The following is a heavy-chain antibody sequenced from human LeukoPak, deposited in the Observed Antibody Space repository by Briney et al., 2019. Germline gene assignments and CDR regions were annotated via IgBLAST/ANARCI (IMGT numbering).Heavy chain of an antibody. CDR3: ARRSGSPLYFDY. Sequence: SETLSLTCAVYGGSFSGYYWSWIRQPPGKGLEWIGEINHSGSTNYNPSLKSRVTISVDPSKNQFSLKLSSVTAADTAVYYCARRSGSPLYFDYWGQGTLVPVSS. CDR2: INHSGST. D-gene: IGHD1-26*01. V-gene: IGHV4-34*01. J-gene: IGHJ4*02. CDR1: GGSFSGYY.